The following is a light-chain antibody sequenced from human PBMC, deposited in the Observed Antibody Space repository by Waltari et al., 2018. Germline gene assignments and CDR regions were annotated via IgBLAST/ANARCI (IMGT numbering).Light chain of an antibody. CDR2: QDT. Sequence: SYELTQPPSVSVSPGQPASISCSGDELGDKYACWYRQKPGQSPVLVLYQDTKRPSGIPERFSGSNSGITATLTIRGTQPVDEADYYCQAWDNFTVAFGGGTKLSVL. CDR3: QAWDNFTVA. V-gene: IGLV3-1*01. J-gene: IGLJ2*01. CDR1: ELGDKY.